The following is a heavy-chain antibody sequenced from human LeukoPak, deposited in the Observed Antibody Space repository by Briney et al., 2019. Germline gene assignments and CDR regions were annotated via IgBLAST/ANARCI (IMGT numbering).Heavy chain of an antibody. V-gene: IGHV1-2*02. D-gene: IGHD2-15*01. CDR3: ALLEDVVAVAATTSHWFDP. Sequence: ASVKVSCKASGYTFTGYYMHWVRQAPGQGLEWMGWINPNSGGTNYAQKFQGRVTMTRDTSISTAYMELSRLRSDDTAVYYCALLEDVVAVAATTSHWFDPWGQGTLVTVSS. CDR1: GYTFTGYY. CDR2: INPNSGGT. J-gene: IGHJ5*02.